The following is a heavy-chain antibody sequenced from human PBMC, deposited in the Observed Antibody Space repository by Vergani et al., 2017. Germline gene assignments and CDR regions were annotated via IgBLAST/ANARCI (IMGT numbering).Heavy chain of an antibody. V-gene: IGHV1-69*13. J-gene: IGHJ6*02. Sequence: QVQLVQSGAEVKKPVSSVKVSCKASGGTFSSYAISWVRQAPGQGLEWMGRIIPIFGTANYAQKFQGRVTITADESTSTAYMELSSLRSEDTAVYYCARDLLLGDYYYYYGMDVWGQGTTVTVSS. CDR3: ARDLLLGDYYYYYGMDV. CDR2: IIPIFGTA. CDR1: GGTFSSYA.